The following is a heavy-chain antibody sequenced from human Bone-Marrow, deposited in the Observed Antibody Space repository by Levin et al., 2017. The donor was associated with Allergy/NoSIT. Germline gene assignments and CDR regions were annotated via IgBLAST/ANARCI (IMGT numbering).Heavy chain of an antibody. CDR1: GFSFDDYA. CDR2: ITWNSGNI. Sequence: GGSLRLSCAASGFSFDDYAMHWVRQAPGKGLEWVSGITWNSGNIAYADSVKGRFIISRDNAKNSLYLQMNSLRPEDTALYFCTRGFGDLLYNEWGQGTMVTVSS. V-gene: IGHV3-9*01. CDR3: TRGFGDLLYNE. D-gene: IGHD3-10*01. J-gene: IGHJ4*02.